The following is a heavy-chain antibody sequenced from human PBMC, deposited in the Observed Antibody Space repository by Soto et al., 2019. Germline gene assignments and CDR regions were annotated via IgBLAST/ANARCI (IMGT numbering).Heavy chain of an antibody. V-gene: IGHV4-39*01. Sequence: PSETLSLTCTVSGGSISSSSYYWGWIRQPPGEGLEWIGSIYYSGSTYYNPSLKSRVTISVDTSKNQFSLKLSSVTAADTAVYYCARHKREVATTSGTLGTVNCFDLWGQGTLVTVSS. D-gene: IGHD5-12*01. J-gene: IGHJ5*02. CDR1: GGSISSSSYY. CDR2: IYYSGST. CDR3: ARHKREVATTSGTLGTVNCFDL.